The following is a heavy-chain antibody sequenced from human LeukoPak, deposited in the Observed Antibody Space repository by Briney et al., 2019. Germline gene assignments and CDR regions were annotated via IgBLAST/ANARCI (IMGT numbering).Heavy chain of an antibody. CDR3: ARAPGVPYNWFDP. CDR2: IYHSGST. Sequence: SETLSLTCAVSGGSISSSNWWSWVRQPPGKGLEWIGEIYHSGSTNYNPSLKSRVTISVDKSKNQFSLKLSSVTAADTAVYYCARAPGVPYNWFDPWGQGTLVTVSS. J-gene: IGHJ5*02. CDR1: GGSISSSNW. V-gene: IGHV4-4*02.